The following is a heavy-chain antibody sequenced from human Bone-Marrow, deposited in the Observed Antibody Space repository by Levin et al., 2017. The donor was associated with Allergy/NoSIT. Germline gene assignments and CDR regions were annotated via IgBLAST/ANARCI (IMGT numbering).Heavy chain of an antibody. V-gene: IGHV1-8*01. D-gene: IGHD3-10*01. Sequence: GESLKISCKASGYTFTSYDINWVRQATGQGLEWMGWMNPNSGNTGYAQKFQGRVTMTRNTSISTAYMELSSLRSEDTAVYYCAREAFFPYGSGSSYGMDVWGQGTTVTVSS. CDR3: AREAFFPYGSGSSYGMDV. CDR1: GYTFTSYD. CDR2: MNPNSGNT. J-gene: IGHJ6*02.